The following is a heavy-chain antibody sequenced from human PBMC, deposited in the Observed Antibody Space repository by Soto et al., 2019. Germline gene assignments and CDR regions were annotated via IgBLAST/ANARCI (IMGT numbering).Heavy chain of an antibody. D-gene: IGHD6-13*01. CDR1: GFTFSTYH. CDR2: IWSDGSNK. J-gene: IGHJ4*02. V-gene: IGHV3-33*01. CDR3: ARIGSWALNFDY. Sequence: PGGSLRLSCVASGFTFSTYHMHWVRQAPDKGLEWVAVIWSDGSNKYYADSVKGRFTISRDNSKNTLYLQMNSLRVEDTAVYYCARIGSWALNFDYWGQGTQVTVSS.